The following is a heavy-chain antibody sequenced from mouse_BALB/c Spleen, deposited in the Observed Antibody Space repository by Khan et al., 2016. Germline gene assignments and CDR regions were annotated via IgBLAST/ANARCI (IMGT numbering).Heavy chain of an antibody. Sequence: QVQLKQSGAELVKPGASVKLSCKASGYTFTSYYMYWVKQRPGQGLEWIGGINPSNGGTNFNEKFKSKATLTVDKSSSTAYMQRSSLTSEDSAVYYCTTGTWFAYWGQGTLVTVSA. CDR2: INPSNGGT. J-gene: IGHJ3*01. V-gene: IGHV1S81*02. CDR3: TTGTWFAY. D-gene: IGHD4-1*01. CDR1: GYTFTSYY.